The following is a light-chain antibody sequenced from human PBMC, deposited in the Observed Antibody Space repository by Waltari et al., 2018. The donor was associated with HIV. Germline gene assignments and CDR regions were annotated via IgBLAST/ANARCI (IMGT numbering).Light chain of an antibody. CDR2: EVS. Sequence: QSALTQPASVSGSPGQSITISCTGTSSDVGGYNYVSWYQQHPGKAPKLMIYEVSNRPSGVSNRFSGSKSGNTASLTISGLQAEDEADYYCSLYTSSSTPYVFGTGTKVTVL. CDR3: SLYTSSSTPYV. CDR1: SSDVGGYNY. V-gene: IGLV2-14*01. J-gene: IGLJ1*01.